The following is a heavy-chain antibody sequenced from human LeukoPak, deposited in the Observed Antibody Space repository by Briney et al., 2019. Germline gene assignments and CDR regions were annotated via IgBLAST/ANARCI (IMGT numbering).Heavy chain of an antibody. CDR2: ISGSGGST. J-gene: IGHJ4*02. CDR1: GFTFSSYA. Sequence: PGGSLRLSCAASGFTFSSYAMSWVRQAPGKGLEWVSAISGSGGSTYYADSVKGRFTISRDNSKNKLYLQMNSLRAEDTAAYYCAKSPLIAAAGTARTYYYDSSGYYVDYWGQGTLVTVSS. D-gene: IGHD3-22*01. V-gene: IGHV3-23*01. CDR3: AKSPLIAAAGTARTYYYDSSGYYVDY.